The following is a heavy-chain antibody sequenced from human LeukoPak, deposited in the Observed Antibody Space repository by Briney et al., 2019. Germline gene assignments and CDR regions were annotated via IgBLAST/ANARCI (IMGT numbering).Heavy chain of an antibody. CDR2: IKQDGSEK. D-gene: IGHD3-16*02. CDR1: GFTFSSYW. V-gene: IGHV3-7*01. CDR3: ARNPDGRVSWFDP. Sequence: PGGPLRLSCAASGFTFSSYWMSWVRQAPGKGLEWVANIKQDGSEKYYVDSVKGRFTISRDNAKNSLYLQMNSLRAEDTAVYYCARNPDGRVSWFDPWGQGTLVTVSS. J-gene: IGHJ5*02.